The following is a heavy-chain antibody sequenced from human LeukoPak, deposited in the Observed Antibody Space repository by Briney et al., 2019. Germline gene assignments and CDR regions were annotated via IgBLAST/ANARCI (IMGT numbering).Heavy chain of an antibody. CDR2: IRHRGNT. CDR3: ARLRDGRWLLEY. D-gene: IGHD3-10*01. Sequence: AETLSLTYTLSCLSVSIIPDFWAGIRRPPGEGLGWIASIRHRGNTFYNPSFKSRVTISVDTSNNRLSLRLSSVTAADTAVYYCARLRDGRWLLEYWGQGTLVTVSS. V-gene: IGHV4-39*01. J-gene: IGHJ4*02. CDR1: CLSVSIIPDF.